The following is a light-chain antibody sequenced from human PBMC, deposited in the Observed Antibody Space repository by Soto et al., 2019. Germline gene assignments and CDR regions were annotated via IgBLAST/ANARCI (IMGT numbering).Light chain of an antibody. CDR1: SSDVGAYDF. Sequence: QSVLTQPASVSGSPGQSITISCTGSSSDVGAYDFVSWYQQHPGKAPKFIIYGVYNRPSGVSARFSGSKSGNTASLTISGLRPEDEADYYCTSYTSSSTYLFGTGTKVTLL. CDR3: TSYTSSSTYL. J-gene: IGLJ1*01. CDR2: GVY. V-gene: IGLV2-14*01.